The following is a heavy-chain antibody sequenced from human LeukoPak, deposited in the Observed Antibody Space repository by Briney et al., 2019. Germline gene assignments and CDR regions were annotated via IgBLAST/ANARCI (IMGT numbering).Heavy chain of an antibody. CDR3: ARHRFNYYGSGSYSTHISPFDY. CDR1: GGSFSGYY. V-gene: IGHV4-34*01. D-gene: IGHD3-10*01. Sequence: SETLSLTCAVYGGSFSGYYWSWIRQPPGKGLEWIGEINHSGSTNYNPSLKSRVTISVDTSKNQFSLKLSSVTAADTAVYYCARHRFNYYGSGSYSTHISPFDYWGQGTLVTVSS. CDR2: INHSGST. J-gene: IGHJ4*02.